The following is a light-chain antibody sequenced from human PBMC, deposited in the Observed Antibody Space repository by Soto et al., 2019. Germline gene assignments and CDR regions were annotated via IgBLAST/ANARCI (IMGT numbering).Light chain of an antibody. Sequence: DIQMTQSPSSLSASVGDRVTITCRASQSISTFLNWYQHRPGKAPKLLIYSASTLQSVVPPRFSGSGSGTEFTLTISRLQPEDFATYYCQQRYNTLTFGGGTKVEIK. CDR2: SAS. J-gene: IGKJ4*01. V-gene: IGKV1-39*01. CDR3: QQRYNTLT. CDR1: QSISTF.